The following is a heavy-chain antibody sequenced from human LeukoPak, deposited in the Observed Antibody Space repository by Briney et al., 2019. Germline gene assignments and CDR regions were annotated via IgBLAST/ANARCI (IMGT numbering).Heavy chain of an antibody. V-gene: IGHV3-49*04. D-gene: IGHD6-13*01. J-gene: IGHJ4*02. Sequence: GRSLRLSCAASGFTFSSYEMNWVRQAPGKGLEWVGFIRSEAYGGTTQYAASVKGRFTISRDDSKSIAYLQMDSLKTEDTAVYYCTSQLQLLTFFDYWGQGTLVTVSS. CDR3: TSQLQLLTFFDY. CDR1: GFTFSSYE. CDR2: IRSEAYGGTT.